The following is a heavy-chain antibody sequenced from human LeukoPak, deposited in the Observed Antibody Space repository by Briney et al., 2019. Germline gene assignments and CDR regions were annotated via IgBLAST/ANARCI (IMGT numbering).Heavy chain of an antibody. J-gene: IGHJ4*02. Sequence: PGGSLRLSCAASGFTFSSYAMSWVRQAPGKGLEWVSAISGSGGSTYYPDSVKGRFTISRDNSKNTLYLEMNSLRAEDTAVYYCAKEPRGSSSRVTCFDYWGQGTLVTVSS. CDR2: ISGSGGST. V-gene: IGHV3-23*01. CDR1: GFTFSSYA. D-gene: IGHD6-13*01. CDR3: AKEPRGSSSRVTCFDY.